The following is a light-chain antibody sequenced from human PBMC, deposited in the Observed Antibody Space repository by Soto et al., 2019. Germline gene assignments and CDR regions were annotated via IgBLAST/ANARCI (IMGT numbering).Light chain of an antibody. J-gene: IGLJ2*01. CDR2: DVS. V-gene: IGLV2-14*01. Sequence: QSALTQPASVSGSPGQSITISCTGTSSDVGGYNYVSWYQQHPGKAPKLMLYDVSNRPSGVSNRFSGSKSGNTASLTISGLQAEDEADYYCSSYTGSSTLGVVFGGGTKVTVL. CDR3: SSYTGSSTLGVV. CDR1: SSDVGGYNY.